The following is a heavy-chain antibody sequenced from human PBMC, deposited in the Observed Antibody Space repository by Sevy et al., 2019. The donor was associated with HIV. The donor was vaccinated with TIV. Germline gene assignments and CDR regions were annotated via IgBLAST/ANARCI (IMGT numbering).Heavy chain of an antibody. Sequence: ASVKVSCKASGYTFTGYYIYWVRQAPGQGLEWMGWINPNSGGTNYAQKFQGRVTMTRDTSITTAYMELSRRTSDDTAVYYCARAFSGSNFEYWGQGTLVTVSS. D-gene: IGHD1-26*01. CDR2: INPNSGGT. CDR3: ARAFSGSNFEY. V-gene: IGHV1-2*02. CDR1: GYTFTGYY. J-gene: IGHJ4*02.